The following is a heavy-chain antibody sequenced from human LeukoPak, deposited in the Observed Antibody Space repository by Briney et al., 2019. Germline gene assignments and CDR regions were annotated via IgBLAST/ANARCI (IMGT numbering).Heavy chain of an antibody. D-gene: IGHD2-2*01. J-gene: IGHJ3*02. Sequence: SETLSLTCAVSGYSISSGYYWGWIRQPPGKGVEWIGSIYHSGSTYYNPSLKSRVTISVDTSKNQFSLKLSSVTAADTAVYYCARLGGLCAFDIWGQGTMVTVSS. CDR2: IYHSGST. CDR3: ARLGGLCAFDI. CDR1: GYSISSGYY. V-gene: IGHV4-38-2*01.